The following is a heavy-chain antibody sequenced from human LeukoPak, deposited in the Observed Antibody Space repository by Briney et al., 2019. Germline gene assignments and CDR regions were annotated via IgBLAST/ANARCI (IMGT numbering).Heavy chain of an antibody. D-gene: IGHD6-19*01. Sequence: GGSLRLSCAATGFTFSIAWMSWVRQAPGKGLEWVGRIKSKTDGGTTDYAAPVKGRFTISRDDSKNTLYLQMNSLKTEDTAVYYCTTEVAGPYGDVWGKGTTVTVSS. CDR3: TTEVAGPYGDV. CDR2: IKSKTDGGTT. J-gene: IGHJ6*04. CDR1: GFTFSIAW. V-gene: IGHV3-15*01.